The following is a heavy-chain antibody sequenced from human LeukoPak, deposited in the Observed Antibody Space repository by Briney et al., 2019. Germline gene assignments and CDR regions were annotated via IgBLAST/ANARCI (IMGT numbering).Heavy chain of an antibody. CDR3: ARDPTGGYRHFDF. J-gene: IGHJ4*02. D-gene: IGHD2-8*02. Sequence: GSLRLSCAASGFTFTSYAMHWVRQAPGKGLEWVALISYHGTNKYYADSVKGRFTISSDNSKNTLYLQMNSLRTEDTAVYYCARDPTGGYRHFDFWGQGTLVTVSS. V-gene: IGHV3-30-3*01. CDR1: GFTFTSYA. CDR2: ISYHGTNK.